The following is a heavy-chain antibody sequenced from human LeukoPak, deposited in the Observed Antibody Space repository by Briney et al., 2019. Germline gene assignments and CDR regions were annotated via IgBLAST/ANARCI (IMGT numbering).Heavy chain of an antibody. J-gene: IGHJ6*03. CDR3: ARGLGGSGHPNYYYYMDV. CDR2: INWNGGST. Sequence: GGSLRLSCAASGFTFDDYGMSWVRQAPGKGLEWVSGINWNGGSTGYADSVKGRFTISRDNAKNSLYLQMNSLRAEDTALYYCARGLGGSGHPNYYYYMDVWGKGTTVTVSS. D-gene: IGHD3-10*01. CDR1: GFTFDDYG. V-gene: IGHV3-20*04.